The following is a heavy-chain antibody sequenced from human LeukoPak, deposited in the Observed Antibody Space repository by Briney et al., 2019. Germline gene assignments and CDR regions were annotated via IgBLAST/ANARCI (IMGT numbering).Heavy chain of an antibody. J-gene: IGHJ4*02. CDR1: GITLSNYG. CDR3: AKRGVVIRVILVGFHKEAYYFDS. V-gene: IGHV3-23*01. CDR2: ISGSGGGT. D-gene: IGHD3-22*01. Sequence: GGSLRLSCAVSGITLSNYGMGWVHQAPGKGLEWVAGISGSGGGTYYADSVKGRFTISRDNPKNTLYLQMNSLRAEDTAVYFCAKRGVVIRVILVGFHKEAYYFDSWGQGALVTVSS.